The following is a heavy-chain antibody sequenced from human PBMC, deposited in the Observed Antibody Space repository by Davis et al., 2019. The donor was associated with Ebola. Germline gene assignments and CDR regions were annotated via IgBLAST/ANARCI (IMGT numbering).Heavy chain of an antibody. V-gene: IGHV3-33*01. J-gene: IGHJ6*02. CDR2: IWANGITR. Sequence: PGGSLRLSCAASGFTVSTHGMHWVRQAPGKGLEWVAGIWANGITRNYIDSGTGRFTISRDISKNIVYLEMNSLRADDTAMYYCARDLSYFSLEVCGQGTTVSVSS. CDR3: ARDLSYFSLEV. D-gene: IGHD2/OR15-2a*01. CDR1: GFTVSTHG.